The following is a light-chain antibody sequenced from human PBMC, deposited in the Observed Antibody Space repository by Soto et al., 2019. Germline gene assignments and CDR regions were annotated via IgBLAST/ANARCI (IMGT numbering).Light chain of an antibody. J-gene: IGLJ2*01. V-gene: IGLV2-14*01. CDR2: DVS. CDR1: SSDVGGYKY. Sequence: QSALTQPASVSGSPGQSITISCTGTSSDVGGYKYVSWYQQHPGKAPKLMIYDVSNRPSGVSDRFSASKSGNTASLTISGLQAEYEADYYCSSYTTSGARVFGGGTKLTVL. CDR3: SSYTTSGARV.